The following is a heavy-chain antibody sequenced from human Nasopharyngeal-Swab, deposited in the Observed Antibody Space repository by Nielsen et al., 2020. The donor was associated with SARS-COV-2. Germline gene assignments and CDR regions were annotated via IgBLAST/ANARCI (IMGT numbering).Heavy chain of an antibody. J-gene: IGHJ4*02. CDR2: ISVYTADR. CDR3: ARDVEEWLVVPSLSFDY. CDR1: GYSFRSYG. D-gene: IGHD5-18*01. Sequence: ASVKVSCKASGYSFRSYGINWVRQAPGQGLEWMGWISVYTADRNFAEKFQGRISMTTDTSTTTAYMELSNLRSDDTAVYYCARDVEEWLVVPSLSFDYWGQGTQVIVSS. V-gene: IGHV1-18*01.